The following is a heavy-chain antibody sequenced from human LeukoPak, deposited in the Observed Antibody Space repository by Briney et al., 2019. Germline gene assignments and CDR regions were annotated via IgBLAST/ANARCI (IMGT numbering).Heavy chain of an antibody. J-gene: IGHJ4*02. V-gene: IGHV1-2*02. CDR2: INPNSGGT. D-gene: IGHD3-22*01. CDR1: GYTFTGYY. Sequence: ASVKVSCKASGYTFTGYYMHWVRQAPGQGLEWMGWINPNSGGTNYAQKFRGRVTMTRDTSISTAYMELSRLRSDDTAVYYCARGGLDYYDSSGYLGYWGQGTLVTVSS. CDR3: ARGGLDYYDSSGYLGY.